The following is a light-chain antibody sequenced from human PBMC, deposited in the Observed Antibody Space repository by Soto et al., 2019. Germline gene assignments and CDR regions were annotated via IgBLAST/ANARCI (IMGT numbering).Light chain of an antibody. J-gene: IGLJ2*01. CDR1: SSDVGGYNF. V-gene: IGLV2-14*01. Sequence: QSALTQPASVSGSPGQSITISCTGTSSDVGGYNFVSWYQQHPGKAPKLMIYEVSHWPSGVAIRFSASKSGNTAYLTISGLQADDEADYYCSSYTTGSTLVVFGGGTKVTVL. CDR2: EVS. CDR3: SSYTTGSTLVV.